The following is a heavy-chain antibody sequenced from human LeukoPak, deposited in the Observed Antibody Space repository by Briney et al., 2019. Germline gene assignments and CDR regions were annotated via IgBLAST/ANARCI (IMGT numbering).Heavy chain of an antibody. Sequence: GRCLRLSWAVSGFTFSSYSMNWVRQAPGKALGWVSSISSSSSYIYYADSVKGRLPISRDNDKKSRYLQMNSLRAEDTAVYYCARAGTYYDFWSGYYTDYYYMDVWGKGTTVTVSS. V-gene: IGHV3-21*01. CDR1: GFTFSSYS. J-gene: IGHJ6*03. CDR3: ARAGTYYDFWSGYYTDYYYMDV. CDR2: ISSSSSYI. D-gene: IGHD3-3*01.